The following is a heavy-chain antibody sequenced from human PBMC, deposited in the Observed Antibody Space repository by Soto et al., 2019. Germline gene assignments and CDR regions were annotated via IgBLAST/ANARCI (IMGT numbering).Heavy chain of an antibody. J-gene: IGHJ5*02. CDR3: ASTQIFGVLGFDP. CDR2: ISGSGGST. V-gene: IGHV3-23*01. CDR1: GFTFSSYA. Sequence: GGSLRLSCAASGFTFSSYAMSWVRQAPGKGLEWVSAISGSGGSTYYADSVKGWFTISRDNSKNTLYLQMNSLRAEDTAVYYCASTQIFGVLGFDPWGQGTLVTVSS. D-gene: IGHD3-3*01.